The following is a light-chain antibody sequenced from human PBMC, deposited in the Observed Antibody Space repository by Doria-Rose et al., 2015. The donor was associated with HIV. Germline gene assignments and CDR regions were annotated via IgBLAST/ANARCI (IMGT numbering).Light chain of an antibody. J-gene: IGKJ4*01. CDR3: QQYNNWTLT. Sequence: LSVSPGERATLSCRASQIVGTKLAWYQQKPGQAPRLLIYDASTRATGIPARFSGSGSVTEFTLTISSLQSEDFAVYYCQQYNNWTLTFGGGSAVEIK. CDR1: QIVGTK. V-gene: IGKV3-15*01. CDR2: DAS.